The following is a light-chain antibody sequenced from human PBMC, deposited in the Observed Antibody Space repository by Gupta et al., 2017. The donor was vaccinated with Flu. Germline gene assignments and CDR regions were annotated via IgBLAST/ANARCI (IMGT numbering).Light chain of an antibody. CDR2: KAS. J-gene: IGKJ5*01. V-gene: IGKV1-5*03. CDR3: QEYNTYSIT. Sequence: AWYQQKPGKAPKLLISKASTLENGVPSRFSGSGSGTEFTLTISRLQPEDFATYYYQEYNTYSITFGQGTRLDIK.